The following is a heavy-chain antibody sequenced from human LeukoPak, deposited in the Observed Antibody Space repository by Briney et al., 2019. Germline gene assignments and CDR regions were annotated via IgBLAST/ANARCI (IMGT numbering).Heavy chain of an antibody. CDR3: ARDEGYCSSTSCYNWFDP. Sequence: GGSLRLSCAASGFTFSSYSMNWVRQAPGKGLEWVANIRQDGSDKYYVDSVKGRFTISRDNAKNSLYLQMNSLRAEDTAVYYCARDEGYCSSTSCYNWFDPWGQGTLVTVSS. D-gene: IGHD2-2*01. V-gene: IGHV3-7*01. CDR2: IRQDGSDK. CDR1: GFTFSSYS. J-gene: IGHJ5*02.